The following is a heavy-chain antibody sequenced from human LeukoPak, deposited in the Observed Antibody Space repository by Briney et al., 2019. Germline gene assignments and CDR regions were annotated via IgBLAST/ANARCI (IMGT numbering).Heavy chain of an antibody. J-gene: IGHJ6*03. Sequence: SETRSLTCTVSGGSISSYYWSWIRQPAGKGLEWIGRIYISGRTNYNPSLKNPVTMSVDTSKNQSSLKLSCVTAADTAVYYCAGVPWEGSGSCYIYYYYYYYMDVWGKGTTVTVSS. CDR3: AGVPWEGSGSCYIYYYYYYYMDV. D-gene: IGHD3-10*01. CDR1: GGSISSYY. V-gene: IGHV4-4*07. CDR2: IYISGRT.